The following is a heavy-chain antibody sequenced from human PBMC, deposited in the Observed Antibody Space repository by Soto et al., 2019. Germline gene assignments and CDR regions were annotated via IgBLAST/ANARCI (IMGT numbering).Heavy chain of an antibody. J-gene: IGHJ5*02. CDR2: INHSGST. CDR1: GGSFSGYY. V-gene: IGHV4-34*01. Sequence: SETLCLTCAVYGGSFSGYYWSWIRQPPGKGLEWIGEINHSGSTNYNPSLKSRVTISVDTSKNQFSLKLSSVTAADTAVYYCARSTRFDPWGQGTLVTVSS. CDR3: ARSTRFDP.